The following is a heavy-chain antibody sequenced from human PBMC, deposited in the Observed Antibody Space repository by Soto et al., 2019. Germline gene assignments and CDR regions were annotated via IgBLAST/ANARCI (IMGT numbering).Heavy chain of an antibody. V-gene: IGHV1-69*13. CDR1: GGTFSSYA. Sequence: ASVKVSCKASGGTFSSYAISWVRQAPGQGLEWMGGIIPIFGTANYAQKFQGRVTITADESTSTAYMELSSLRSEDTAVYYCASKTPGGHSNYVSDAFDIWGQGTMVTVSS. J-gene: IGHJ3*02. CDR2: IIPIFGTA. D-gene: IGHD4-4*01. CDR3: ASKTPGGHSNYVSDAFDI.